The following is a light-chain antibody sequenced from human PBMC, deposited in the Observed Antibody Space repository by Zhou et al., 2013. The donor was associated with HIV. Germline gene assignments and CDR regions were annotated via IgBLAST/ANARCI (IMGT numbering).Light chain of an antibody. CDR2: DAS. CDR1: QSVSSY. Sequence: EIVLTQSPATLSLSPGERATLSCRASQSVSSYLAWYQQKPGQAPRLLISDASNRATGIPARFSGSGSWTEFTLTISSMQSEDFAVYYCQQYNDWPPAFTFGGGTKVEIK. J-gene: IGKJ4*01. V-gene: IGKV3-11*01. CDR3: QQYNDWPPAFT.